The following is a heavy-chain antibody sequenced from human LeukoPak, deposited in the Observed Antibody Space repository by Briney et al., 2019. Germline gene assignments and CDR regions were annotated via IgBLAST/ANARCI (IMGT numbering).Heavy chain of an antibody. D-gene: IGHD6-13*01. CDR2: INSDGSST. CDR3: AREFRSSSWYNY. V-gene: IGHV3-74*01. J-gene: IGHJ4*02. Sequence: GGSLRLSCAASGFTFSSSWMYWVRQAPGKGLVWVSRINSDGSSTSYADSVKGRFTISRDNAKNTLYLQMNSLRAEDTAVYYCAREFRSSSWYNYWGQGTLVTVSS. CDR1: GFTFSSSW.